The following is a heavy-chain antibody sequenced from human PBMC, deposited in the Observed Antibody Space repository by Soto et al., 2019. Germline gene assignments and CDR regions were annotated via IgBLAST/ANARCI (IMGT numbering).Heavy chain of an antibody. J-gene: IGHJ6*02. V-gene: IGHV2-5*02. CDR2: IYWDDDK. CDR1: GLSLTTTGVG. Sequence: QITLKESGPTLVKPTQTLTLTCTFSGLSLTTTGVGVGWIRQPPGKALEWLALIYWDDDKRYSPSLKSKLTITKDTSKNKVDLTMTNLDTVDTTTDYCVQSRCGGDCLQSYSAHSYYGLDVWGQGTTVTVS. CDR3: VQSRCGGDCLQSYSAHSYYGLDV. D-gene: IGHD2-21*02.